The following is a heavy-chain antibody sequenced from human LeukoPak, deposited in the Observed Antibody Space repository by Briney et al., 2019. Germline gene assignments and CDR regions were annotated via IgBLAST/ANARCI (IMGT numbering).Heavy chain of an antibody. J-gene: IGHJ4*02. V-gene: IGHV4-59*01. CDR3: ARSDIAAAGFDS. CDR2: IYYSGGT. Sequence: SETLSLTCTVSGGSISTYYWSWIRQPPGKGLEWIGYIYYSGGTNYNPSLKSRVIISVDTSKNQFSLKLNSVTAADTAVYYCARSDIAAAGFDSWGQGILVTVSS. CDR1: GGSISTYY. D-gene: IGHD6-13*01.